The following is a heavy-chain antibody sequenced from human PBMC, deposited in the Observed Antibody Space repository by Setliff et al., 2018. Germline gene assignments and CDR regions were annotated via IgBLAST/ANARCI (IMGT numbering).Heavy chain of an antibody. D-gene: IGHD3-16*01. J-gene: IGHJ3*02. CDR1: GYTFTRYA. CDR3: ARDGGGDSDAFDI. V-gene: IGHV1-8*03. CDR2: MNPNSGNT. Sequence: GASVKVSCKASGYTFTRYAMNWVRQAPGQGLEWMGWMNPNSGNTGYAQKFQGRVTITRNTSISTAYMELGRLRSDDTAVYFCARDGGGDSDAFDIWGQGTMVTVSS.